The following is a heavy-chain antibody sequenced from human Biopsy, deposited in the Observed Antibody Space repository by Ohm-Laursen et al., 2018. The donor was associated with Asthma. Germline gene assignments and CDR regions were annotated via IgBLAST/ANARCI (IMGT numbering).Heavy chain of an antibody. CDR1: GGSISSSSYY. J-gene: IGHJ4*02. CDR3: VSPPGY. CDR2: IYYRGST. V-gene: IGHV4-39*01. Sequence: GTLSLTCTVSGGSISSSSYYWGWIRRPPGKGLEFIGTIYYRGSTYYNPSLKSRVTLSVDASKNQFSLKLTSVTAADTAVYYCVSPPGYWGQGTRVTVSS.